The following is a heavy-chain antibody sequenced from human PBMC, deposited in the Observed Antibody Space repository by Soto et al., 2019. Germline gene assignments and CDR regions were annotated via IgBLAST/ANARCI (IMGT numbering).Heavy chain of an antibody. CDR3: VKERNVLRFLEWLLFDY. V-gene: IGHV3-64D*08. Sequence: GGSLRLSCSASGFTFSSYAMHWVRQAPGKGLEYVSAISSNGGSTYYADSVKGRFTISRDNSKNTLYLQMSSLRAEDTAVYYCVKERNVLRFLEWLLFDYWGQGTLVTVSS. CDR2: ISSNGGST. D-gene: IGHD3-3*01. CDR1: GFTFSSYA. J-gene: IGHJ4*02.